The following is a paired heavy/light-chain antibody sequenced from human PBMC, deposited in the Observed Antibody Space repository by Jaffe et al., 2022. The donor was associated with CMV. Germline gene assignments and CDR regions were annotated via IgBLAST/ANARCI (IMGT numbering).Heavy chain of an antibody. V-gene: IGHV3-23*01. J-gene: IGHJ3*02. CDR2: ISGSGGST. Sequence: EVQLLESGGGLVQPGGSLRLSCAASGFTFSSYAMSWVRQAPGKGLEWVSAISGSGGSTYYADSVKGRFTISRDNSKNTLYLQMNSLRAEDTAVYYCAKEYRPTIITMIVVVIDAFDIWGQGTMVTVSS. CDR1: GFTFSSYA. D-gene: IGHD3-22*01. CDR3: AKEYRPTIITMIVVVIDAFDI.
Light chain of an antibody. CDR3: CSYAGSYTFDV. Sequence: QSALTQPRSVSGSPGQSVTISCTGTSSDVGGYNYVSWYQQHPGKAPKLMIYDVSKRPSGVPDRFSGSKSGNTASLTISGLQAEDEADYYCCSYAGSYTFDVFGTGTKVTVL. CDR2: DVS. V-gene: IGLV2-11*01. J-gene: IGLJ1*01. CDR1: SSDVGGYNY.